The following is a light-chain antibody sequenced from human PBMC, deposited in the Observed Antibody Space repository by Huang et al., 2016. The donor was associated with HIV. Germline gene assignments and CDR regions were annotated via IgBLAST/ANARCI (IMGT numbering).Light chain of an antibody. CDR1: QSLRHRNGLNY. CDR2: LGS. Sequence: DVVMTQSPLSLPVPPGEPASISCRSSQSLRHRNGLNYLDWYLQKPGQSPQLLIHLGSSRASGVPDRFSGGGSGTDFSLNISRVEAEDAGIYYCMGALQTPYTFGQGTKLEIK. J-gene: IGKJ2*01. CDR3: MGALQTPYT. V-gene: IGKV2-28*01.